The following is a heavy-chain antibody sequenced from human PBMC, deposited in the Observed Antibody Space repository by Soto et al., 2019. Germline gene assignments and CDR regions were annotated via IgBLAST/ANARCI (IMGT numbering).Heavy chain of an antibody. V-gene: IGHV4-39*01. CDR1: GGSISSSSYY. D-gene: IGHD3-22*01. Sequence: SETLSLTCTVSGGSISSSSYYWGWIRQPPGKGLEWIGSIYYSGNTYYNPSLKSRVTISVDTAKNQFSLKLSSVTAADTAVYYCARSPDSSGYYPRRYYYGMDVWGQGTTVTVSS. CDR2: IYYSGNT. J-gene: IGHJ6*02. CDR3: ARSPDSSGYYPRRYYYGMDV.